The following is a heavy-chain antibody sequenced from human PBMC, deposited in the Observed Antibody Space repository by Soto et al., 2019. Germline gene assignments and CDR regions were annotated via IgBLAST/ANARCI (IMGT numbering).Heavy chain of an antibody. D-gene: IGHD3-22*01. CDR1: GYTFTGYY. CDR3: ARDLITMISWFDP. J-gene: IGHJ5*02. CDR2: IIPIFGTA. V-gene: IGHV1-69*13. Sequence: SVKVSCKASGYTFTGYYMHWVRQAPGQGLEWMGGIIPIFGTANYAQKFQGRVTITADESTSTAYMELSSLRSEDTAVYYCARDLITMISWFDPWGQGTLVTVS.